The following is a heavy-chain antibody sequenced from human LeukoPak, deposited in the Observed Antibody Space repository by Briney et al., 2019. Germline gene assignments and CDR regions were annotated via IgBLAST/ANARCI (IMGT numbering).Heavy chain of an antibody. CDR3: ARHNYGYDI. D-gene: IGHD1-20*01. Sequence: SETLSLTCTVSGGSISSSDHYWGWIRQPPGKGLEWIGSIYYNGDTYYSPSLKSRVTISVDTSRNQFALKLSSVTAADTAVYYCARHNYGYDIWGQGTMVTVSS. J-gene: IGHJ3*02. V-gene: IGHV4-39*01. CDR2: IYYNGDT. CDR1: GGSISSSDHY.